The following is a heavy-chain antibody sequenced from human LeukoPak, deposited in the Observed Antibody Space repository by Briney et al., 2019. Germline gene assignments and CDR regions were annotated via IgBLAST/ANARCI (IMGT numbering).Heavy chain of an antibody. CDR1: DGSISSALYY. J-gene: IGHJ3*02. CDR2: IYTSGST. V-gene: IGHV4-61*02. D-gene: IGHD1-26*01. CDR3: ARDSSYSDAFDI. Sequence: PSQTLSLTCTVSDGSISSALYYWSWIRQPAGKGLEWIGRIYTSGSTNYNPSLKSRVTISVDTSKNQFSLKLSSVTAADTAVYYCARDSSYSDAFDIWGQGTMVTVSS.